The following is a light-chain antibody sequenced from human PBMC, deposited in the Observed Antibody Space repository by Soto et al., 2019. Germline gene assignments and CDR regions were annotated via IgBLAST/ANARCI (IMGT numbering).Light chain of an antibody. Sequence: DIQMTQSPSSLSASVGDRVTITCRASQSISSYLNWYQQKPGKAPKLLIYAASSLQSGFPSRFSGSGSGTDFTLTISSLQPEDFAPYYCQQSYSTPTTFGQGTKVEIK. CDR2: AAS. CDR3: QQSYSTPTT. V-gene: IGKV1-39*01. J-gene: IGKJ1*01. CDR1: QSISSY.